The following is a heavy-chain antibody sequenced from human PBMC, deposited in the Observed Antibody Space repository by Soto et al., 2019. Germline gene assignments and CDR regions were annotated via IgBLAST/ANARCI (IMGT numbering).Heavy chain of an antibody. Sequence: GASVKVSCKASGYTFTSYGIGWVSMAHEKGLEWMGWISAYNGNTNYAQKLQGRVTMTTDTSTSTAYMELRGLRSDDTAVYYCARARGYSGYDIYYYYMDVWGKGTTVTVSS. CDR3: ARARGYSGYDIYYYYMDV. V-gene: IGHV1-18*01. CDR2: ISAYNGNT. J-gene: IGHJ6*03. CDR1: GYTFTSYG. D-gene: IGHD5-12*01.